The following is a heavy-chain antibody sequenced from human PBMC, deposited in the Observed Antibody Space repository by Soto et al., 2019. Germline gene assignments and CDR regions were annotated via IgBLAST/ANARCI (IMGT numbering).Heavy chain of an antibody. CDR2: INHSGST. CDR1: GGSFSGYY. V-gene: IGHV4-34*01. CDR3: ARGWGAVAGKYYYYYGMDA. J-gene: IGHJ6*02. D-gene: IGHD6-19*01. Sequence: SETLSLTCAVYGGSFSGYYWSWIRQPPGKGLEWIGEINHSGSTNYNPSLKSRVTISVDTSKNQFSLKLSSVTAADTAVYYCARGWGAVAGKYYYYYGMDAWGQGTTVTVSS.